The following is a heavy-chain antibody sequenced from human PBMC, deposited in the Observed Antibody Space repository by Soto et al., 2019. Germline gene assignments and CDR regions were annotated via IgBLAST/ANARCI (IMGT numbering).Heavy chain of an antibody. CDR3: ARDRYHGSGSYSQD. Sequence: EVQLVESGGGLVQPGESLRLSCAASGFTFSSSWMHWVRQAPGKGLVWVSRINSDGGSTTYADSVKGRFTISRDNAKNTLYLQMNSLRAEDTAVYYCARDRYHGSGSYSQDWGQGTLVTVSS. J-gene: IGHJ4*02. D-gene: IGHD3-10*01. CDR2: INSDGGST. CDR1: GFTFSSSW. V-gene: IGHV3-74*01.